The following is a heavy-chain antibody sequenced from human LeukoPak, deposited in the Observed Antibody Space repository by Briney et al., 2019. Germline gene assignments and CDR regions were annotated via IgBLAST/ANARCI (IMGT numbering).Heavy chain of an antibody. CDR2: IYHSGST. CDR1: GYSISSGYY. J-gene: IGHJ4*02. Sequence: SETLSLTCTVSGYSISSGYYWGWIRQPPGKGLEWIGSIYHSGSTYYNPSLKSRVTISVDTSKNQFSLKLSSVTAADTAVYYCARGELLGYFDYWGQGTLVTVSS. CDR3: ARGELLGYFDY. V-gene: IGHV4-38-2*02. D-gene: IGHD1-26*01.